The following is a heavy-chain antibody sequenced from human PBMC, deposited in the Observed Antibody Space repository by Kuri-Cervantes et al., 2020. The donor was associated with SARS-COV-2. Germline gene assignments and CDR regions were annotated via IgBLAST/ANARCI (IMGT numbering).Heavy chain of an antibody. CDR2: IYYSGST. J-gene: IGHJ5*02. CDR1: GGSISSSSYY. CDR3: ARHVGCSSTSCDGYNWFDP. V-gene: IGHV4-39*01. D-gene: IGHD2-2*01. Sequence: SETLSLTCTVSGGSISSSSYYWGWIRQPPGKGLEWIGSIYYSGSTYYNPSLKSRVTISVVTSKNQFSLKLSSVTAADTAVYYCARHVGCSSTSCDGYNWFDPWGQGTLVTVSS.